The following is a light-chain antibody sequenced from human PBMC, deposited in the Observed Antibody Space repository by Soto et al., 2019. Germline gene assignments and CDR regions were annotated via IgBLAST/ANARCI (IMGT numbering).Light chain of an antibody. V-gene: IGKV1-5*01. Sequence: GDSVTITCRASQNISTSLAWCQHKPGKAPKLLIYDASSLETGVPSRFSGNGSGTEFTLTISSLQSDDFATYFCQQANSFPLPFGGGTKVDI. CDR3: QQANSFPLP. J-gene: IGKJ4*01. CDR2: DAS. CDR1: QNISTS.